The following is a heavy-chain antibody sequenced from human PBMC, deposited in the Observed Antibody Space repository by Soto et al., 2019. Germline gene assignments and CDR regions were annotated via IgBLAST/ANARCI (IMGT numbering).Heavy chain of an antibody. Sequence: QVQLVQSGAEVKKPGASVKVSCKASGYTFTSYGISWVRQAPGQGLEWMGWISAYNGNTNYAQKLQGRVIMTTDTSTSTAYMELRSLRSDDTAVYYCARSGSGYDYFYYYYYMDVWGKGTTVTVSS. CDR3: ARSGSGYDYFYYYYYMDV. V-gene: IGHV1-18*01. J-gene: IGHJ6*03. CDR1: GYTFTSYG. D-gene: IGHD5-12*01. CDR2: ISAYNGNT.